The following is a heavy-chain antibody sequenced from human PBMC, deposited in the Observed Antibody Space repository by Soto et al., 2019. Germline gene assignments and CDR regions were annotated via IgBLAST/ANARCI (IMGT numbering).Heavy chain of an antibody. CDR3: ARGGGYCSSTSCYVDYYYYMDV. CDR2: INHSGST. D-gene: IGHD2-2*01. V-gene: IGHV4-34*01. CDR1: GGSFSGYY. Sequence: SETLSLTCAVYGGSFSGYYWSWIRQPPGKGLEWIGEINHSGSTNYNPSLKSRVTISVDTSKNQLSLKLSSVTAADTAVYYCARGGGYCSSTSCYVDYYYYMDVWGKGTTVTVSS. J-gene: IGHJ6*03.